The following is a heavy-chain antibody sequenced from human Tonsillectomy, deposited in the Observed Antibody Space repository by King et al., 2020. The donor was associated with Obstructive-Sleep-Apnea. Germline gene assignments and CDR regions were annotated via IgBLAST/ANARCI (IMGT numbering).Heavy chain of an antibody. CDR3: ARARWYYDSPEPFWD. J-gene: IGHJ4*02. D-gene: IGHD3-16*01. Sequence: EVQLVESGGGLVQPGGSLRLSCAASGFTCSSYWMHWVRQAPGKGLVWVSRINTDGSSTTCADSVKGRFTISRDTTKNTLYLQMSSLRTEDTAVYYCARARWYYDSPEPFWDWGQGTLVTVSS. CDR2: INTDGSST. V-gene: IGHV3-74*01. CDR1: GFTCSSYW.